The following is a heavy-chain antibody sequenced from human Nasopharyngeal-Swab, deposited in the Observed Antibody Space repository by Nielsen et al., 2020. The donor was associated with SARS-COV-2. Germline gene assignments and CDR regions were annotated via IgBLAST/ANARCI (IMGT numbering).Heavy chain of an antibody. V-gene: IGHV1-8*01. J-gene: IGHJ6*02. Sequence: ASVKVSCKASGYTFTSYDINWVRQATGQGLEWMGWMNPNSGNTGYAQKFRGRVTMTRNTSISTAYMELSSLRSEDTAVYYCARDRGAAMAGRGWIGGVYYYGMDVWGQGTTVTVSS. CDR1: GYTFTSYD. CDR3: ARDRGAAMAGRGWIGGVYYYGMDV. CDR2: MNPNSGNT. D-gene: IGHD5-18*01.